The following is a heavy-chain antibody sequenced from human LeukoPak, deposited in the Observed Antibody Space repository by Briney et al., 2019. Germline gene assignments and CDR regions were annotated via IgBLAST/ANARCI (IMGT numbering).Heavy chain of an antibody. CDR3: ASTLTFITGTTEYWFDP. J-gene: IGHJ5*02. CDR1: GYTFTGYY. Sequence: ASVKVSCKASGYTFTGYYMHWVRQAPGQGLEWMGWINPNSGGTNYAQKFQGRVTMTRDTSISTAYMELSRLRSDDTAVYYCASTLTFITGTTEYWFDPWGQGTPVTVSS. D-gene: IGHD1-20*01. V-gene: IGHV1-2*02. CDR2: INPNSGGT.